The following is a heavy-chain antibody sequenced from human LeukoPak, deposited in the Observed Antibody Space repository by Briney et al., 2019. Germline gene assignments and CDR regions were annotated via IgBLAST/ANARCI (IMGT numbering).Heavy chain of an antibody. V-gene: IGHV3-11*04. CDR2: IKSGATTM. J-gene: IGHJ6*04. CDR1: GFSFSDYY. Sequence: PGGSLRLSCEASGFSFSDYYMTWIRQPPGKGLEWIAYIKSGATTMYYADSVRGRFTISRDNAKNSLYLQMNSLRAEDTAVYYCAELGITMIGGVWGKGTTVTISS. D-gene: IGHD3-10*02. CDR3: AELGITMIGGV.